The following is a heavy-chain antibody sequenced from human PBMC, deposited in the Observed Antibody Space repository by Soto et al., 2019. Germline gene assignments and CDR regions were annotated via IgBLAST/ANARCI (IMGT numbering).Heavy chain of an antibody. CDR3: ARSRVYPGLPQTYYFDY. CDR1: GYSFTSYW. V-gene: IGHV5-51*03. Sequence: EVQLVQSGAEVKKPGESLKISCKGSGYSFTSYWIGWVRQMPGKGLEWMGIIYPGDSDTRYSPSFQGQVTISADKSISXXYLQWSSLKASDTAMYYCARSRVYPGLPQTYYFDYWGQGTLVTVSS. J-gene: IGHJ4*02. CDR2: IYPGDSDT. D-gene: IGHD6-13*01.